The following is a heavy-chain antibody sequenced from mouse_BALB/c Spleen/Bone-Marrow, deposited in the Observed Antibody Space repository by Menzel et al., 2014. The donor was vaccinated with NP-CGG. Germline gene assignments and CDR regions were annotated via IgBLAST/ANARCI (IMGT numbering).Heavy chain of an antibody. CDR2: ISSGSNTI. CDR3: ARRGTMITAGPFAY. CDR1: GFTFSSFG. V-gene: IGHV5-17*02. Sequence: EVKLVESGGGLVQPGGSRKLSCAASGFTFSSFGMHWIRQALEKGLEWVAYISSGSNTIYYEDTVKGRFTISRDNPKNTLFLQMTSLRSEDTAMYYCARRGTMITAGPFAYWGQGTLVTVSA. D-gene: IGHD2-4*01. J-gene: IGHJ3*01.